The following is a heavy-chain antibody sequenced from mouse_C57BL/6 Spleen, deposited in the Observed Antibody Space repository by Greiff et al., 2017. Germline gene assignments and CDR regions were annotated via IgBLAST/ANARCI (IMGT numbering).Heavy chain of an antibody. CDR1: GYTFTSYW. CDR3: ARVTTVVATPYVDY. D-gene: IGHD1-1*01. CDR2: IYPGSGST. V-gene: IGHV1-55*01. Sequence: VQLQQPGAELVKPGASVKMSCKASGYTFTSYWITWVKQRPGQGLEWIGDIYPGSGSTNYNEKFKSKATLTVDTSSSTAYMQLSSLTSEDSAVYYCARVTTVVATPYVDYWGQGTTLTVSS. J-gene: IGHJ2*01.